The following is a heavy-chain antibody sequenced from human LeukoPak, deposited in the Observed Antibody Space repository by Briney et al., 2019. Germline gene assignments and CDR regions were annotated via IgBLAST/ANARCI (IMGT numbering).Heavy chain of an antibody. V-gene: IGHV3-21*01. CDR3: AKDLPGYYGSGSYYRVLDY. CDR2: ISSSSSYI. D-gene: IGHD3-10*01. Sequence: PGGPLRLSCAASGFTFSSYSMNWVRQAPGKGLEWVSSISSSSSYIYYADSVKGRFTISRDNSKNTLYLQMNSLRAEDTAVYYCAKDLPGYYGSGSYYRVLDYWGQGTLVTVSS. J-gene: IGHJ4*02. CDR1: GFTFSSYS.